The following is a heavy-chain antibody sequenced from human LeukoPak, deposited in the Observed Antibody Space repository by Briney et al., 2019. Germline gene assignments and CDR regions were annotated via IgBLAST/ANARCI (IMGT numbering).Heavy chain of an antibody. Sequence: ASVKVSRKASGYTFTAYYIHSGRQAPGQGVEGWGWINPNGGVANYAQKFQRRVTLTRDTSICTAYMELSRLRSDDTAVYYCARGSEGLWVYYYYMDVWGKGTTVTVSS. CDR1: GYTFTAYY. CDR3: ARGSEGLWVYYYYMDV. CDR2: INPNGGVA. V-gene: IGHV1-2*02. D-gene: IGHD3-16*01. J-gene: IGHJ6*03.